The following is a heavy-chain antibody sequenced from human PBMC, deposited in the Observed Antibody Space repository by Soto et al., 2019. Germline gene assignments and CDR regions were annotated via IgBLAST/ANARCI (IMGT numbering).Heavy chain of an antibody. Sequence: ASVKVSCKASGYTFGHFYITWVRQAPGQGLEWMGAISPHNRNTNYAEKFRGRVTMTTDTSTTTAYMELRSLRSDDTAVYYCARDEGGYDILTGYYKAHHFDQWGQGALVTVSS. CDR3: ARDEGGYDILTGYYKAHHFDQ. V-gene: IGHV1-18*01. CDR2: ISPHNRNT. CDR1: GYTFGHFY. J-gene: IGHJ4*02. D-gene: IGHD3-9*01.